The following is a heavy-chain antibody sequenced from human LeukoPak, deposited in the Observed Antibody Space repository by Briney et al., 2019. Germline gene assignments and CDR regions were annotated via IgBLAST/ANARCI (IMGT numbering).Heavy chain of an antibody. CDR1: GFTLSSYS. CDR3: ARSDVNYYYGMDV. Sequence: PGRSLRLSCAASGFTLSSYSMNWVRQAPGKGLEWVSSISSSGNYIYYADSLKGRFTISRDNAKNSLYLQMNSLRAEDTAVYYCARSDVNYYYGMDVWGQGTTVTVSS. V-gene: IGHV3-21*01. D-gene: IGHD2-21*01. CDR2: ISSSGNYI. J-gene: IGHJ6*02.